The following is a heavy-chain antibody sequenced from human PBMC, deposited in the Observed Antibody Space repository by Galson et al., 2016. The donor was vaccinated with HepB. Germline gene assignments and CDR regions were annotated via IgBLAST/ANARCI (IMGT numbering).Heavy chain of an antibody. Sequence: SLRLSCAASGFVFNNYPMTWVRQAPGKGLEWVSTIGSGGFQHYADSVKGRFTVSRDNSRNTLYLQMDRLTADDTALYFCAREGYSSGHCGAFDIWGRGTVVAVSS. CDR1: GFVFNNYP. CDR3: AREGYSSGHCGAFDI. J-gene: IGHJ3*02. CDR2: IGSGGFQ. V-gene: IGHV3-23*01. D-gene: IGHD6-19*01.